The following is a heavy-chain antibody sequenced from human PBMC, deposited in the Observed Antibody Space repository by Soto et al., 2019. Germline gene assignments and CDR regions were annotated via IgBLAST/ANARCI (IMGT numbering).Heavy chain of an antibody. V-gene: IGHV1-69*13. Sequence: SVKVSCKASGGTFSSYHINWVRQAPGQGLEWVGGIVPIYRTADYAQKFQGRVTITADESARTAYMELRSLKSQDTAVYYCARDSGAKLSSSWGQGTLVTVPS. CDR3: ARDSGAKLSSS. D-gene: IGHD6-13*01. CDR1: GGTFSSYH. CDR2: IVPIYRTA. J-gene: IGHJ4*02.